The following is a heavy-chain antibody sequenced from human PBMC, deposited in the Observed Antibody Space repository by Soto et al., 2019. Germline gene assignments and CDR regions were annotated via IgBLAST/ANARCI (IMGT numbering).Heavy chain of an antibody. CDR1: GFTFSSYA. Sequence: GGSLRLSCAASGFTFSSYAMSWVRQAPGMGLEWVSAISGSGGSTYYADSVKGRFTISRDNSKNTLYLQMNSLRAEDTAVYYCARHRGITGTTAIDYWGQGARVTVSS. CDR2: ISGSGGST. CDR3: ARHRGITGTTAIDY. J-gene: IGHJ4*02. V-gene: IGHV3-23*01. D-gene: IGHD1-7*01.